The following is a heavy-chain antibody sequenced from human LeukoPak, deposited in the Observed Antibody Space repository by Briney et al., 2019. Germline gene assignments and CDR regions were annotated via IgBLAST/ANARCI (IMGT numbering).Heavy chain of an antibody. D-gene: IGHD3-10*01. CDR2: IHYSGST. Sequence: SETLSLTCTVSGYSISSGYYWGWSRQPPGKGLEWIGSIHYSGSTSYNPSLKSRVTISVDTSKNQISLKLSSVTAADTAVYYCARVIGSGSYYIFSAFDIWGQGTMVTVSS. J-gene: IGHJ3*02. CDR1: GYSISSGYY. V-gene: IGHV4-38-2*02. CDR3: ARVIGSGSYYIFSAFDI.